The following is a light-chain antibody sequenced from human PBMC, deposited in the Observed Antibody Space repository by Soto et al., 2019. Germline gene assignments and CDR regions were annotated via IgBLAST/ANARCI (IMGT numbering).Light chain of an antibody. CDR2: LGS. V-gene: IGKV2-28*01. CDR3: MHAVQTPYS. CDR1: QSLLLSSGYNY. J-gene: IGKJ2*01. Sequence: DIVMTQSPLSLPVTPGEPASISCRSSQSLLLSSGYNYLDWYLQKPGQSPQLLIYLGSNRASGVPDRFSGGGSGTDFTLKISRVEAEDVGVYFCMHAVQTPYSFGQGTKVDI.